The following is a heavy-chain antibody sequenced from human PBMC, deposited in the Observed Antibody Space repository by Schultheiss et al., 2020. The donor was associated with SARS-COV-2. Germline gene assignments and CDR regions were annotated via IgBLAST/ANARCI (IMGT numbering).Heavy chain of an antibody. CDR2: LSGRGDST. CDR1: GFIFGIYG. J-gene: IGHJ6*02. V-gene: IGHV3-23*01. Sequence: GESLKISCTGSGFIFGIYGMGWVRHSPGKGLEWVAGLSGRGDSTEYADSVKGRFTISRDNAKNSLYLQMNSLRAEDTAVYYCAREEAYDILTGQYYYYGMDVWGQGTTVTVSS. CDR3: AREEAYDILTGQYYYYGMDV. D-gene: IGHD3-9*01.